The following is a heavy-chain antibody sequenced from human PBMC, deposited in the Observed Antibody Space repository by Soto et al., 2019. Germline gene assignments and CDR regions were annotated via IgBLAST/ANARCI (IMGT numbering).Heavy chain of an antibody. D-gene: IGHD4-4*01. CDR1: GFTFSSYS. CDR2: ISSSSSYI. J-gene: IGHJ5*02. Sequence: EVQPVESGGGLVKPGGSLRLSCAASGFTFSSYSMNWVRQAPGKGLEWVSSISSSSSYIYYADSVKGRFTISRDNAKNSLYLQMNRLRAEDTAVYYCAREDYSNYEPRFAPWGQGTLVTVSS. V-gene: IGHV3-21*01. CDR3: AREDYSNYEPRFAP.